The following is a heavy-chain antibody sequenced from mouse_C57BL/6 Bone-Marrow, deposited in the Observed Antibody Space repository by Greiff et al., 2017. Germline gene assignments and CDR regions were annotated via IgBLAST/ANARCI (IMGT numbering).Heavy chain of an antibody. CDR2: INPGSGGT. J-gene: IGHJ4*01. V-gene: IGHV1-54*01. CDR1: GYAFTNYL. CDR3: ASPSAMDY. Sequence: VQLQQSGAELVRPGTSVKVSCKASGYAFTNYLIEWVKQRPGQGLEWIGVINPGSGGTNYNEKFKGKATLTADKSSSTAYMQLSSLTSEDSAVYFCASPSAMDYWVQGTSVTVSS.